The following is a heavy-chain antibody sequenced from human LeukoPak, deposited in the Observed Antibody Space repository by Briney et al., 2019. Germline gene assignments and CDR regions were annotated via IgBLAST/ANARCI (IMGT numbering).Heavy chain of an antibody. J-gene: IGHJ4*02. CDR1: GDSVSINSAA. CDR3: ARSPSPYSSSWYFDY. V-gene: IGHV6-1*01. D-gene: IGHD6-13*01. Sequence: SQTLSLTCAISGDSVSINSAAWNWIRQSPSRGLEWLGRTYQRSKWYNDYAVSVKSRITINPDISKNQFSLQLNSVTPEDTAVHYCARSPSPYSSSWYFDYWGQGTLVTVSS. CDR2: TYQRSKWYN.